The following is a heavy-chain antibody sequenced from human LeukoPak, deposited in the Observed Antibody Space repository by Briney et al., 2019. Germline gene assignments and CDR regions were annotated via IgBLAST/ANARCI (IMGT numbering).Heavy chain of an antibody. D-gene: IGHD3-10*01. V-gene: IGHV5-51*01. Sequence: GESLKISCKGSGYMFPSSWICWVRQMPGKGLELMGIIYPGDSDVTYSPSFQGQVTISVDKFISTAYLQWSSLKAPDTAISYCARLVVRGVLYSHFDYWGKGSLVTVSS. CDR2: IYPGDSDV. J-gene: IGHJ4*02. CDR1: GYMFPSSW. CDR3: ARLVVRGVLYSHFDY.